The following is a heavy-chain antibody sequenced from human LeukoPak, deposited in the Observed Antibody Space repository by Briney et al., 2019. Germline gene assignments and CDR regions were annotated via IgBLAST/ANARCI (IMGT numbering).Heavy chain of an antibody. D-gene: IGHD1-26*01. J-gene: IGHJ4*02. CDR2: IYYSGST. CDR1: GGSISSGDYY. CDR3: ARGSGSYYYFDY. V-gene: IGHV4-30-4*01. Sequence: SQTLSLTCTVSGGSISSGDYYWSWIRQPPGKGLEWIGYIYYSGSTNYNPSLKSRVTISVDTSKNQFSLKLNSVTAADTAVYYCARGSGSYYYFDYWGQGTLVTVSS.